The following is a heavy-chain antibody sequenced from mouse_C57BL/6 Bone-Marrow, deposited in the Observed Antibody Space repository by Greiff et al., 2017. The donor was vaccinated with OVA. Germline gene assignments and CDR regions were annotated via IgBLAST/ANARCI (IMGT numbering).Heavy chain of an antibody. CDR2: ISNLAYSI. V-gene: IGHV5-15*01. CDR1: GFTFSDYG. CDR3: ARLHYSNRWVAY. J-gene: IGHJ3*01. D-gene: IGHD2-5*01. Sequence: DVHLVESGGGLVQPGGSLKLSCAASGFTFSDYGMAWVRQAPRKGPEWVAFISNLAYSIYYADTVTGRFTISRENAKNTLYLEMSSLRSEDTAMYYCARLHYSNRWVAYWGQGTLVTVSA.